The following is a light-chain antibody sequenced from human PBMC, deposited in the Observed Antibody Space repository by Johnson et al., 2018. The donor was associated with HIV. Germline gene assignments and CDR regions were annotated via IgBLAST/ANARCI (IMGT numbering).Light chain of an antibody. J-gene: IGLJ1*01. CDR2: DTY. CDR3: GTWDNSLSTGGV. V-gene: IGLV1-51*01. Sequence: QSVLTQPPSVSAAPGQKVTISCSGSSSNIGNNYVSWYQQLPRTAPKLLIYDTYKRPSGIPDRFSGSKSGPSATLGITGLQTGDEAAYYCGTWDNSLSTGGVFGTGTKVTVL. CDR1: SSNIGNNY.